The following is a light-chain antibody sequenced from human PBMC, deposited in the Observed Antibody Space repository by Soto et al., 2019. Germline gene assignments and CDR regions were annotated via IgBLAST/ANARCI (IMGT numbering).Light chain of an antibody. CDR2: DVS. Sequence: QSVLTQPASVSGSPGQSITISCTGTSSDVGGYNYVSWYQQHPGKAPKLMIYDVSNRPSGVSNRFSGSKSGNTASLTISGLQAEDEADYYCSSYTSSSSYVFATGTKVXVL. CDR3: SSYTSSSSYV. V-gene: IGLV2-14*01. J-gene: IGLJ1*01. CDR1: SSDVGGYNY.